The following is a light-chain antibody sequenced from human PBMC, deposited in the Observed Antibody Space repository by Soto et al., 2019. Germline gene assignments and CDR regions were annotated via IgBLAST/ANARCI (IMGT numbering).Light chain of an antibody. CDR3: CSYAGSSTYV. CDR2: EAS. Sequence: QSALTQPASVSGSPGQSITISCTGTSSDVGSYTLVSWYQQHPGKAPKLMIFEASKRPSGVSHRFSGSKSGNTASLTISGLQTEDEAHYYCCSYAGSSTYVFGTGTKVTVL. V-gene: IGLV2-23*01. J-gene: IGLJ1*01. CDR1: SSDVGSYTL.